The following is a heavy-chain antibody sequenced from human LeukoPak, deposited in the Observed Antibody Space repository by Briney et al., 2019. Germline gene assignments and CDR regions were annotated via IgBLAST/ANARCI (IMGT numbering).Heavy chain of an antibody. V-gene: IGHV3-30*14. CDR2: ISYDGSNK. CDR3: ARGGYYYGSGIYYKVGSDY. CDR1: GFTFSSYT. D-gene: IGHD3-10*01. Sequence: GGSLRLSCAASGFTFSSYTMHWVRQAPGKGLEWVAIISYDGSNKYYADSVKGRFTISRDNSKNTLYIQMNSLRAEDTAVYYCARGGYYYGSGIYYKVGSDYWGQGTLVTVSS. J-gene: IGHJ4*02.